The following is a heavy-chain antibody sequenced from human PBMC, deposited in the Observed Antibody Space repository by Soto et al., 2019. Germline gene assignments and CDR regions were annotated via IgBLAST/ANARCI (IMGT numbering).Heavy chain of an antibody. CDR1: GGSVSSGSYY. J-gene: IGHJ4*02. D-gene: IGHD1-26*01. CDR2: IYYSGST. Sequence: QVQLQESGPGLVKPSETLSLTCTVSGGSVSSGSYYWSWIRQPPGKGLEWIGYIYYSGSTNYNPSLKSRVTISVDTSKNQFSLKLSSVTAADTAVYYCARVPAGGSYFVYYWGQGTLVTVSS. CDR3: ARVPAGGSYFVYY. V-gene: IGHV4-61*01.